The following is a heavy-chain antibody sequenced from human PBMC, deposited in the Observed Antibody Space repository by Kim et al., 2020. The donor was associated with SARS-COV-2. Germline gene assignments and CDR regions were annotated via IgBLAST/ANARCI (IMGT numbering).Heavy chain of an antibody. CDR3: ARAQTYYYGSGSYRFSRWYFDY. V-gene: IGHV3-48*03. J-gene: IGHJ4*02. Sequence: GGSLRLSCAASGFTFSSYEMNWVRQAPGKGLEWVSYISSSGSTIYYADSVKGRFTISRDNAKNSLYLQMNSLRAEDTAVYYCARAQTYYYGSGSYRFSRWYFDYWGQGTLVTVSS. CDR1: GFTFSSYE. CDR2: ISSSGSTI. D-gene: IGHD3-10*01.